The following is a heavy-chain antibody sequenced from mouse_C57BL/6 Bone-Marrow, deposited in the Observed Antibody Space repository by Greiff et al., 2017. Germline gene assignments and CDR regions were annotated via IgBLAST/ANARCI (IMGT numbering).Heavy chain of an antibody. CDR1: GYSITSGYY. D-gene: IGHD1-1*01. CDR2: ISYDGSN. J-gene: IGHJ4*01. V-gene: IGHV3-6*01. Sequence: EVHLVESGPGLVKPSQSLSLTCSVTGYSITSGYYWNWIRQFPGNKLEWMGYISYDGSNNYNPSLKNRISITRDTSKNQFFLKLNSVTTEDTATYYCADITTVVAPYAMDYWGQGTSVTVSS. CDR3: ADITTVVAPYAMDY.